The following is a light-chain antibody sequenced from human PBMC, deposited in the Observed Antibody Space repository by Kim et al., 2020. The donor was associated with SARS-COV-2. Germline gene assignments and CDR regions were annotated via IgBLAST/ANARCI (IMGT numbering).Light chain of an antibody. Sequence: AVGQTVKITCQGDSLRSYYASWYQQKPGQAPLLVIYGKNNRPSGIPDRFSGSGSGNTASLTITGAQAEDEADYYCNSRDTSSNHVLFGGGTQLTVL. J-gene: IGLJ3*02. CDR3: NSRDTSSNHVL. V-gene: IGLV3-19*01. CDR1: SLRSYY. CDR2: GKN.